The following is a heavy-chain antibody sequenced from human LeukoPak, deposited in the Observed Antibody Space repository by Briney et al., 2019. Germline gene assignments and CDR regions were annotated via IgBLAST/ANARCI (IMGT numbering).Heavy chain of an antibody. J-gene: IGHJ4*02. Sequence: SETLSLTCTVSSGSISGHYWSWTRQAPGKGLEWIGYIHYTEITIYNPSLKSRVAISLDTSKNRFSLNLKSVTAADTAVYYCARDGPFYFDYWGQGTLVTVSS. V-gene: IGHV4-59*11. CDR3: ARDGPFYFDY. D-gene: IGHD3-16*01. CDR1: SGSISGHY. CDR2: IHYTEIT.